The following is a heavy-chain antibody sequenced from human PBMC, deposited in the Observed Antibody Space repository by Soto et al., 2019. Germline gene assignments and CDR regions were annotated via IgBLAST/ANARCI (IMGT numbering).Heavy chain of an antibody. V-gene: IGHV3-48*01. Sequence: EVQLVESGGGLVQPGGSLRLSCAASGFTFSSYSMNWVRQAPGKGLEWVSYISSSSSTIYYADSVKGRFTISRDNAKNKVXXQMNSLRAEDTAVYYCARGYCSSTSCYSYYYGMDVWGQGTTVTVSS. D-gene: IGHD2-2*01. CDR1: GFTFSSYS. CDR2: ISSSSSTI. J-gene: IGHJ6*02. CDR3: ARGYCSSTSCYSYYYGMDV.